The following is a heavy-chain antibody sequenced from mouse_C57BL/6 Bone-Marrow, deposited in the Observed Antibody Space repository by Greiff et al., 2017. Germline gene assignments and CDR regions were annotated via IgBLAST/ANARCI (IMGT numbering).Heavy chain of an antibody. CDR3: ARSPIYYYGSSPFAY. Sequence: VQLQQSGAELVKPGASVKLSCTASGFNIKDYYMHWVKQRTEQGLEWIGRIDPEDGEPKYAPKFQGKATITAYTSSNTAYLQLSSLASEDTAVYCCARSPIYYYGSSPFAYWGQGTLVTVSA. CDR2: IDPEDGEP. V-gene: IGHV14-2*01. D-gene: IGHD1-1*01. J-gene: IGHJ3*01. CDR1: GFNIKDYY.